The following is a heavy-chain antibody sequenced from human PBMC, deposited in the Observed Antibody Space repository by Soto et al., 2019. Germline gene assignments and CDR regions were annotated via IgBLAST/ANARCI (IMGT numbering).Heavy chain of an antibody. D-gene: IGHD5-18*01. V-gene: IGHV4-4*02. CDR2: IYHSGST. J-gene: IGHJ4*02. Sequence: QVQLQESGPGLVKPSGTLSLTCAVSVGSIVSSNWWTWVRQPPGKGLEWIGEIYHSGSTNYNPSLKSRVTISVDKSKNQFSLKLISVTAADTAVYYCGANAGDTYGPLDYWGQGTLVTVSS. CDR1: VGSIVSSNW. CDR3: GANAGDTYGPLDY.